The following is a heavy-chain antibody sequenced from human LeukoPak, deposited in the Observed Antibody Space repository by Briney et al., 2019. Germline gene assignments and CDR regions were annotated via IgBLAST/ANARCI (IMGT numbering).Heavy chain of an antibody. Sequence: GGSLRLSCAASGFTFSSYWMSWVRQAPGKGLEWVANIKSDGSEKYYVDSVKGRFTISRDNAKSSLYLQMNSLRVEDTAVYYCVREYDDYTRWEDYWGQGTLVTVSS. D-gene: IGHD4-17*01. CDR2: IKSDGSEK. CDR3: VREYDDYTRWEDY. CDR1: GFTFSSYW. J-gene: IGHJ4*02. V-gene: IGHV3-7*01.